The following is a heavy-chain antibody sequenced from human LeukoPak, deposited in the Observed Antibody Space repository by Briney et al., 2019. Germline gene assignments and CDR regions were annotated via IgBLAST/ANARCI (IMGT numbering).Heavy chain of an antibody. J-gene: IGHJ4*02. D-gene: IGHD2-2*01. CDR1: GFTFSSYS. V-gene: IGHV3-15*01. Sequence: GGSLRLSCAASGFTFSSYSMNWVRQAPGKGLEWVGRIKSKTDGGTTDYAAPVKGRFTISRDDSYNTLYLQMNSLKTEDTALYYCTTNPPRYCSSTSCYLGYWGQGTLVTVSS. CDR2: IKSKTDGGTT. CDR3: TTNPPRYCSSTSCYLGY.